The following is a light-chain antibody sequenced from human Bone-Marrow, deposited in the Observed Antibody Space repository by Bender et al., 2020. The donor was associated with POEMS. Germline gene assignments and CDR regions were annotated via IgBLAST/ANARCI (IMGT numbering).Light chain of an antibody. Sequence: SFELTQPPSVSLSPGQTASITCSGSKVDYTFVSWYQQKPGQSPVLVIYQDNKRASGIPERFSGSKSGNTATLTIGGTQALDEADYYCQAWDSSTVEVFGGGTKLTVL. V-gene: IGLV3-1*01. CDR1: KVDYTF. J-gene: IGLJ2*01. CDR2: QDN. CDR3: QAWDSSTVEV.